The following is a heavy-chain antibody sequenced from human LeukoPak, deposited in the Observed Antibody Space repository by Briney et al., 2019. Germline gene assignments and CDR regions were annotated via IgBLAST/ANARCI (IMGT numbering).Heavy chain of an antibody. CDR1: GGSISSGSYY. V-gene: IGHV4-61*02. Sequence: SETLSLTCTVSGGSISSGSYYWRWIRQPAGKGLEWIGRIYTSGSTNYNPSPKSRVTISVDTSKNQFSLKLSSVTAADTAVYYCARDGYYYDREVGAFDIWGQGTMVTVSS. CDR2: IYTSGST. D-gene: IGHD3-22*01. CDR3: ARDGYYYDREVGAFDI. J-gene: IGHJ3*02.